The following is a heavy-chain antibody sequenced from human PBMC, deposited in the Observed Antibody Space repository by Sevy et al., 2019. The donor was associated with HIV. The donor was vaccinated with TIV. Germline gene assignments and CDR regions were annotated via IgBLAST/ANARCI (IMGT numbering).Heavy chain of an antibody. CDR2: IQYDGSNK. V-gene: IGHV3-30*02. CDR1: GFSFSSYG. CDR3: VKEGGGEGGDH. Sequence: GGSLRLSCAASGFSFSSYGMHWVRQAPGKGLDWMSYIQYDGSNKDYADSVRGRFTISRDNAKNTLYLQMNSLRVEDPAVFYCVKEGGGEGGDHWGQGTLVTVSS. D-gene: IGHD2-21*01. J-gene: IGHJ4*02.